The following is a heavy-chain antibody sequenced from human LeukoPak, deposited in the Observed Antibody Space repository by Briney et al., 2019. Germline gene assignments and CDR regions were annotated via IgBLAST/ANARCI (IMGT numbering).Heavy chain of an antibody. CDR2: IYYSGST. V-gene: IGHV4-61*08. CDR3: AGQNTDLFDY. D-gene: IGHD1/OR15-1a*01. CDR1: GGSISSGGYY. Sequence: PSETLSLTCTVSGGSISSGGYYWSWIRQPPGKGLEWIGYIYYSGSTNYNPSLKSRVTISVDTSKNQFSLKLSSVTAADTAVYYCAGQNTDLFDYWGQGTLVTVSS. J-gene: IGHJ4*02.